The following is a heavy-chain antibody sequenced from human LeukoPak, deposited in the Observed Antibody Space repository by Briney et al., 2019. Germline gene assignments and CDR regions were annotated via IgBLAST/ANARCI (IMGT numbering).Heavy chain of an antibody. CDR1: GGSIRSGDYY. CDR2: IFYSGST. J-gene: IGHJ6*02. D-gene: IGHD3-10*01. V-gene: IGHV4-31*03. Sequence: SETPSLTCTVSGGSIRSGDYYCSWVRQHPGEVTESICFIFYSGSTSYNPSLKSRVTMSVDTSKDQFSLNLRSVTAADTAVYYCARDRVLSLSMVRDTFYGMDVWGQGTTVTVSS. CDR3: ARDRVLSLSMVRDTFYGMDV.